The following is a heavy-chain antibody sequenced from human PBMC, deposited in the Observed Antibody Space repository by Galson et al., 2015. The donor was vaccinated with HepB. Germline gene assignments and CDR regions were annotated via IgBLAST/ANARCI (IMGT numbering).Heavy chain of an antibody. CDR1: GFSFSNYA. Sequence: SLRLSCAASGFSFSNYAMIWVRQAPGKGLEWVSAISISGDSTYYADSVKGRFTISTDSSKSTLYLQMNSLRAEDTAVYFCATDTVTPLAYYYYYMDVWGKGTTVIVSS. D-gene: IGHD1-1*01. V-gene: IGHV3-23*01. CDR2: ISISGDST. CDR3: ATDTVTPLAYYYYYMDV. J-gene: IGHJ6*03.